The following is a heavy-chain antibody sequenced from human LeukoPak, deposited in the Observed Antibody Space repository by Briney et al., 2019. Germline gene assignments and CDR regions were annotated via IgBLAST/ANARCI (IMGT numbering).Heavy chain of an antibody. Sequence: GGSLRLSCAASGFTFSSYWMSWVRQAPGKGLEWVSAISGSGGSTYYAVSVKGRFTISRDNAKNTLYLQMNSLRDEDTAVYYCASPHSGYGWGQGTLVTVSS. J-gene: IGHJ4*02. D-gene: IGHD5-12*01. V-gene: IGHV3-23*01. CDR1: GFTFSSYW. CDR2: ISGSGGST. CDR3: ASPHSGYG.